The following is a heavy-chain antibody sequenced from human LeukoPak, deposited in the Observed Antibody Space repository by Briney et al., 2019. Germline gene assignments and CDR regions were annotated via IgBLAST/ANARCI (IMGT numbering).Heavy chain of an antibody. V-gene: IGHV4-59*12. CDR3: AREGKITMVRGVIRYYYMDV. CDR2: IYYSGST. Sequence: KSSETLSLTCAVYGGSFSGYYWSWIRQPPGKGLEWIGYIYYSGSTKYNPSLKSRVTISVDTSKNQFSLKLSSVTAADTAVYYRAREGKITMVRGVIRYYYMDVWGKGTTVTISS. D-gene: IGHD3-10*01. J-gene: IGHJ6*03. CDR1: GGSFSGYY.